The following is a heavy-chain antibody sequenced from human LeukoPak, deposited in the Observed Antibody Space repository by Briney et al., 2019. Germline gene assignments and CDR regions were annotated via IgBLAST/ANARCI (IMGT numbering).Heavy chain of an antibody. CDR2: INPNSGGT. CDR3: AREEATVTTFYYFDY. Sequence: GASVNVSCKASGYTFTGYYMHWVRQAPGQGLEWMGWINPNSGGTNYAQKFQGRVTMTRDTSISTAYMELSRLRSDDTAVYYCAREEATVTTFYYFDYWGQGTLVTVSS. V-gene: IGHV1-2*02. J-gene: IGHJ4*02. D-gene: IGHD4-11*01. CDR1: GYTFTGYY.